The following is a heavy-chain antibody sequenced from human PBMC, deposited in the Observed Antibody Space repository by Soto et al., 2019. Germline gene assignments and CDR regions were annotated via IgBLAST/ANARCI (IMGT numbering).Heavy chain of an antibody. CDR3: ARRRGYSYGLYYFDY. D-gene: IGHD5-18*01. CDR1: GGTFSSYA. J-gene: IGHJ4*02. CDR2: VIPIFGTA. V-gene: IGHV1-69*13. Sequence: SVKVSCKASGGTFSSYAISWVRQAPGQGLEWMGGVIPIFGTANYAQKFQGRVTITADESTSTAYMELSSLRSEDTAVYYCARRRGYSYGLYYFDYWGPGTLVTVS.